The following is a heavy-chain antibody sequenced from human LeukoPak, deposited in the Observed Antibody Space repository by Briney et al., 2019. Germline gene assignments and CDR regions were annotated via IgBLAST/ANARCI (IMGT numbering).Heavy chain of an antibody. J-gene: IGHJ2*01. CDR1: GFPFSQHG. V-gene: IGHV3-33*01. Sequence: GTSLRLSCAMSGFPFSQHGYHWVRQAPGKGLEWTAVIWVDGTRKYYADSVEGRFTISRDNPKSTLYLQIDSLRPEDTAVYYCVAVLVPAAFWHFDVWGRGTQVTVSS. CDR2: IWVDGTRK. CDR3: VAVLVPAAFWHFDV. D-gene: IGHD2-2*01.